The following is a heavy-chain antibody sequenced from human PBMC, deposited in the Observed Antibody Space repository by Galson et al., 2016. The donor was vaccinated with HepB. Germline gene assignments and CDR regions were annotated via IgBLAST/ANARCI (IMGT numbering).Heavy chain of an antibody. CDR3: VREGGYCYGDSCRYFDL. CDR1: GFSFGSYW. CDR2: ISRSSSLI. D-gene: IGHD2-15*01. V-gene: IGHV3-21*01. J-gene: IGHJ2*01. Sequence: SLRLSCAGSGFSFGSYWMSWVRQSPGKGLEWISSISRSSSLIYYADSVTGRFTISRDNAKRSLYLQMNSLRVEDTAVYYCVREGGYCYGDSCRYFDLWGRGTVVTVSS.